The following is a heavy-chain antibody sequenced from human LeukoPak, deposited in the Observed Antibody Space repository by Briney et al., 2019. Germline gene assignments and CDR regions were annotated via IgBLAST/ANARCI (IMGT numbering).Heavy chain of an antibody. CDR1: GDTFTGYY. V-gene: IGHV1-2*02. CDR3: ARRGVGSSGPLGY. Sequence: ASVKVSCKASGDTFTGYYMHWVRQAPGQGLEWMGWINPNSGDTYYAQKFQGRVTMTRDTSTSTVYMELSSLRSEDTAVYYCARRGVGSSGPLGYWGQGTLVTVSS. CDR2: INPNSGDT. J-gene: IGHJ4*02. D-gene: IGHD3-22*01.